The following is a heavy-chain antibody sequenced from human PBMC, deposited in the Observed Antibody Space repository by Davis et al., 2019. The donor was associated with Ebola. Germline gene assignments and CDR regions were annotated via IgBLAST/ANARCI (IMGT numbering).Heavy chain of an antibody. Sequence: ASVKVSCKASGYTFTNYYMHWVRQAPGQGLEWMGRIHPINGGTNYAQNLQGRVTMTRDTSINTAYMELSSLTSDDTAMYYCARARNYGSGSYYNPDYWGQGTLVTVSS. J-gene: IGHJ4*02. CDR2: IHPINGGT. D-gene: IGHD3-10*01. CDR3: ARARNYGSGSYYNPDY. CDR1: GYTFTNYY. V-gene: IGHV1-2*06.